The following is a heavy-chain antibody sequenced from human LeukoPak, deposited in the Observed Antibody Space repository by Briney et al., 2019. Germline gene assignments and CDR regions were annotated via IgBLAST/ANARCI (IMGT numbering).Heavy chain of an antibody. CDR3: VKDRYVDY. J-gene: IGHJ4*02. CDR2: ISSDGGTT. D-gene: IGHD2-2*01. Sequence: GGSLRLFCSVSGFTIGAYAMHWVRQAPGKGLQYVSSISSDGGTTYYADSVKGRFTISRDNSKNTLHLQMSSLRSEDTAVYYCVKDRYVDYWGQGTLVTVSS. CDR1: GFTIGAYA. V-gene: IGHV3-64D*06.